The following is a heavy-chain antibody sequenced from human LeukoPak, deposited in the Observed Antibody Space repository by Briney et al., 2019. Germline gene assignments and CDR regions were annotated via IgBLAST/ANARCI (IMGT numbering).Heavy chain of an antibody. V-gene: IGHV3-53*01. D-gene: IGHD1-26*01. CDR2: IYSGGST. CDR3: ARGGPSWGYFQH. Sequence: GGSLRLSCAASGFTVSSNYMSWVRQAPGKGLEWVSVIYSGGSTYYADSVKGRFTISRDNSKNTLYLQRNSVRAEDTAVYYCARGGPSWGYFQHWGQGTLVTVSS. J-gene: IGHJ1*01. CDR1: GFTVSSNY.